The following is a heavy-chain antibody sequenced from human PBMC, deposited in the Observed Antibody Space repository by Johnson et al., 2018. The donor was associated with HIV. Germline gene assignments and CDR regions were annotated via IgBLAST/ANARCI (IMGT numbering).Heavy chain of an antibody. CDR1: GFTFSSYG. CDR2: IWHDGSNK. V-gene: IGHV3-30*02. CDR3: AKDGAKYYYDSSGYRDAFDI. Sequence: QVQLVESGGGVVQPGTSLRLSCAASGFTFSSYGIHWVRQAPGKGLEWVAFIWHDGSNKYYADSVKGRFTISRDNSKNTLYLQMNSLRAEDTAVYYCAKDGAKYYYDSSGYRDAFDIWGQGTMVTVSS. D-gene: IGHD3-22*01. J-gene: IGHJ3*02.